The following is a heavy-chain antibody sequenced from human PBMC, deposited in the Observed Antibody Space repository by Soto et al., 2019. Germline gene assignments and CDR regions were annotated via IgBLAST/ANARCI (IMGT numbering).Heavy chain of an antibody. CDR2: ISAYNGNT. J-gene: IGHJ5*02. CDR1: GYTFTSYG. V-gene: IGHV1-18*04. D-gene: IGHD3-22*01. CDR3: ARDLQYYYDSSGYYSENNWSAP. Sequence: QVQLVQSGAEVKKPGASVKVSCKASGYTFTSYGISWVRQAPGQGLEWMGWISAYNGNTNYAQKLQGRVTMTTHTSTSTAYMDLRSLRSDDTAVYYCARDLQYYYDSSGYYSENNWSAPWGQGTLVTVSS.